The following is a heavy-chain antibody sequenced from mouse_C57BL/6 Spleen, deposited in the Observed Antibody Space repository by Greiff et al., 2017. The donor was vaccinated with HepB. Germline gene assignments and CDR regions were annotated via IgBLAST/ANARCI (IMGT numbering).Heavy chain of an antibody. J-gene: IGHJ4*01. V-gene: IGHV5-17*01. Sequence: EVQLVESGGGLVKPGGSLKLSCAASGFTFSDYGMHWVRQAPEKGLEWVAYISSGSSTIYYADTVKGRFTISRDNAKNTLFLQMTSLRSEDTAMYYCANYYSNYLGAMDYWGQGASVTVSS. CDR3: ANYYSNYLGAMDY. CDR1: GFTFSDYG. D-gene: IGHD2-5*01. CDR2: ISSGSSTI.